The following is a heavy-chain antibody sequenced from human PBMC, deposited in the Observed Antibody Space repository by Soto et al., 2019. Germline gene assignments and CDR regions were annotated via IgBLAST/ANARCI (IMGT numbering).Heavy chain of an antibody. D-gene: IGHD3-10*01. CDR2: ISAYNGNT. CDR1: GYTFTNYD. Sequence: QVQLVQSGAEVKKPGASVKVSCKASGYTFTNYDISWVRQAPGQGLEWMGWISAYNGNTNSAQKLQGRVTMTTDTSTSTAYMELRRLRSDDTAVYYCAGIRSAVRDLDYWGQGTLVTVSS. CDR3: AGIRSAVRDLDY. V-gene: IGHV1-18*01. J-gene: IGHJ4*02.